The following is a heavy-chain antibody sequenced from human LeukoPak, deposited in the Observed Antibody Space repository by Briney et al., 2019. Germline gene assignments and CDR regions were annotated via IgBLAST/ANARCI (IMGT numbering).Heavy chain of an antibody. CDR2: ISWVGGST. Sequence: GGSLRLSCAASGFTFDDYTMHWVRQAPGKGLEWVSLISWVGGSTYYADSVKSRFTISRDNSKNSLYLQMNSLRTEDTALYYCAKDGAPYSGYGGFDYWGQGTLVTVSS. CDR1: GFTFDDYT. V-gene: IGHV3-43*01. J-gene: IGHJ4*02. CDR3: AKDGAPYSGYGGFDY. D-gene: IGHD5-12*01.